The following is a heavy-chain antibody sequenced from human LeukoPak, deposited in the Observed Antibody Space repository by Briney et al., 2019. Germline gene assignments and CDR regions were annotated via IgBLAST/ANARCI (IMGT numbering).Heavy chain of an antibody. Sequence: GGSLRLSCAASGFTVSSNYMSWVRQAPGKGLEWVSVISGSGGSTYYADSVKGRFTISRDNSKNTLYLQVNSLRDEDTAVYYCAKDRIAAVGTPYYYYGMDVWGQGTTVTVSS. D-gene: IGHD6-13*01. J-gene: IGHJ6*02. CDR1: GFTVSSNY. V-gene: IGHV3-23*01. CDR3: AKDRIAAVGTPYYYYGMDV. CDR2: ISGSGGST.